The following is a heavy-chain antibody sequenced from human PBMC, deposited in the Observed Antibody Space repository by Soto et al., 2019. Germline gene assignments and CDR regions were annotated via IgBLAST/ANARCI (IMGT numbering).Heavy chain of an antibody. CDR3: ARAQSFEFHNGLAP. CDR2: IYYTGNT. V-gene: IGHV4-59*13. J-gene: IGHJ5*02. D-gene: IGHD3-10*01. CDR1: GGSISTYY. Sequence: SETLSLTCTVTGGSISTYYWSWIRQPPGKGLEWIGHIYYTGNTNYNPSLKSRVTISVDTSTNRFSLRLRSVSAADTAVYYCARAQSFEFHNGLAPWGKGTLVTVSS.